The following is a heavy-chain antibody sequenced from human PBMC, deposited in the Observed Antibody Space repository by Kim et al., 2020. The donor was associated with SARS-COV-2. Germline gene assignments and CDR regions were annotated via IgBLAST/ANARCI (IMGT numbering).Heavy chain of an antibody. Sequence: ASVKVSCKASGYTFTSYGISWVRQAPGQGLEWMGWISAYNGNTNYAQKLQGRVTMTTDTSTSTAYMELRSLRSDDTAVYYCARHYYDSSGGGLWDYWGQGTLVTVSS. D-gene: IGHD3-22*01. V-gene: IGHV1-18*01. CDR1: GYTFTSYG. CDR3: ARHYYDSSGGGLWDY. CDR2: ISAYNGNT. J-gene: IGHJ4*02.